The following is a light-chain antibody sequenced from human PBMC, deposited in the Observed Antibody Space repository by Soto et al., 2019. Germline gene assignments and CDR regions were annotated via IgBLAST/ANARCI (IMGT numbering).Light chain of an antibody. Sequence: QSALTQPASVSGSPGQSITISCTGTSSDVGAFDYVSWYQHSPGNAPKLMIYDVSNRPPGVSSRFSGSKSGNTASLTISGLQAEDETFYYCSSYTRSRTLVFGGGTKLTVL. CDR1: SSDVGAFDY. V-gene: IGLV2-14*03. J-gene: IGLJ2*01. CDR2: DVS. CDR3: SSYTRSRTLV.